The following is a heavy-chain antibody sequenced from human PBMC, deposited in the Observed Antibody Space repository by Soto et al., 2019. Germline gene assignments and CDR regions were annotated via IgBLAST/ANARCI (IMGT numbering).Heavy chain of an antibody. CDR2: IIPIFGTA. D-gene: IGHD2-2*01. CDR1: GGTFSSYA. Sequence: QVQLVQSGAEVKKPGSSVKVSCKASGGTFSSYAISWVRQAPGQGLEWMGGIIPIFGTANYAQKFQGRVTITADESTSTAYMELSSLRSEDTAVYYCARSNIVVVPAAPYDWFDPWGQGTLVTVSS. J-gene: IGHJ5*02. V-gene: IGHV1-69*01. CDR3: ARSNIVVVPAAPYDWFDP.